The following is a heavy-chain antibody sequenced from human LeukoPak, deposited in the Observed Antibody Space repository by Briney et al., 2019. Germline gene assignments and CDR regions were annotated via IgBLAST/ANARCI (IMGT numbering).Heavy chain of an antibody. V-gene: IGHV3-23*01. D-gene: IGHD1-26*01. J-gene: IGHJ4*02. CDR2: ISGSGAST. CDR1: GFTFSTNA. Sequence: GGSLRLSCLTSGFTFSTNAMSWVRQAPGKGLEWISGISGSGASTYYADSVTGRFTISRDNSRNTLYLQMNSLRGDDTAVYYCAKDVGKWESLHFFGYWGQGTLVTVSS. CDR3: AKDVGKWESLHFFGY.